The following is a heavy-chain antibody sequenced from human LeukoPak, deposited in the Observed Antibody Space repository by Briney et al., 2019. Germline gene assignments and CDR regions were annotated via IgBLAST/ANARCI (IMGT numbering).Heavy chain of an antibody. CDR2: IYYSGST. Sequence: SETLSLTCTVSGGSISSSSFYWGWIRQPPGKGLEWIGSIYYSGSTYYNPSLKSRVTISVDTSKNQFSLKLSSVTAADTAVYYCARPYCSGGSCQGWFDPWGQGTLVTVSS. D-gene: IGHD2-15*01. J-gene: IGHJ5*02. V-gene: IGHV4-39*07. CDR1: GGSISSSSFY. CDR3: ARPYCSGGSCQGWFDP.